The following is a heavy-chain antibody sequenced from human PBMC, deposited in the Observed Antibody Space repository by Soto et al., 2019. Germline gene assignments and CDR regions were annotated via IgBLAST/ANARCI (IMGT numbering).Heavy chain of an antibody. CDR3: ARQVVAATGRWFDP. J-gene: IGHJ5*02. Sequence: QVQLQESGPGLVKPSGTLSLTCAVSSGSISSSNWWSWVRQPPGKGLGWIWEIYHSGSTNYNPSLNSRVTIPLDKSKNQFSLKLSSVTAADTAVYYCARQVVAATGRWFDPWGQGTLVTVSS. D-gene: IGHD2-15*01. CDR1: SGSISSSNW. CDR2: IYHSGST. V-gene: IGHV4-4*02.